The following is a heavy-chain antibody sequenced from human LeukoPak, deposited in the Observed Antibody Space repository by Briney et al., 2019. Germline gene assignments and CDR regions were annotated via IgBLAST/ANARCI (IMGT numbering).Heavy chain of an antibody. J-gene: IGHJ4*02. CDR2: ISGTGANT. Sequence: GGSLRLSCVASGFTFSTYAMIWVRQAPGKGLEWVSTISGTGANTYYADSVKGRFTISRDSSTNTLYLQMDSLRTEDTAVYYCAKEGSQYASSWFDYWGQGTLVTVSS. CDR1: GFTFSTYA. CDR3: AKEGSQYASSWFDY. V-gene: IGHV3-23*01. D-gene: IGHD6-13*01.